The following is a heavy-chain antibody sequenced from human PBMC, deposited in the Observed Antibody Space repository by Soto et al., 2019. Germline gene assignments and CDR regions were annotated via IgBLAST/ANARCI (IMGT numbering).Heavy chain of an antibody. D-gene: IGHD5-18*01. CDR2: ISNSGST. CDR3: ATESGSTYGYFDH. Sequence: SETLSLTCTVSGGSVTSDGDYWTGIGHSPGKGLEWIGYISNSGSTGYNPSLKTRLSMSVDRSKNQFTLRLTSVTAADTAVYFCATESGSTYGYFDHWGQGTQVTVSS. J-gene: IGHJ4*02. V-gene: IGHV4-30-4*01. CDR1: GGSVTSDGDY.